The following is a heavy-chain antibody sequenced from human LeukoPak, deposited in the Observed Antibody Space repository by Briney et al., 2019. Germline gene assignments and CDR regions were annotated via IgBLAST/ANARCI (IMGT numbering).Heavy chain of an antibody. CDR3: ARDRVEQRLGQSPVFDY. D-gene: IGHD6-25*01. CDR2: INPNSGGT. CDR1: GYTFTGYY. V-gene: IGHV1-2*02. J-gene: IGHJ4*02. Sequence: GASVKVSCKASGYTFTGYYMHWVRQAPGQGLEWMGWINPNSGGTNYAQKFQGRVTMTRDTSISTAYMELSRLRSDDTAVYYCARDRVEQRLGQSPVFDYWGQGTLVTVSS.